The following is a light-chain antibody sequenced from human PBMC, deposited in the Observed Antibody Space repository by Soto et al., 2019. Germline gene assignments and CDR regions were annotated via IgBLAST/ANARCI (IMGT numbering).Light chain of an antibody. J-gene: IGKJ2*01. V-gene: IGKV3-20*01. CDR3: QYYSASPLYT. CDR1: QRVTSVH. Sequence: EMVLTQSPGTLSLSPGKRATLSCRASQRVTSVHLAWYQQRPGQAPRLLIYGASNRATGVTERFTGSASGTECYLTISRLGPEDSATYYCQYYSASPLYTFGRGTKLEIE. CDR2: GAS.